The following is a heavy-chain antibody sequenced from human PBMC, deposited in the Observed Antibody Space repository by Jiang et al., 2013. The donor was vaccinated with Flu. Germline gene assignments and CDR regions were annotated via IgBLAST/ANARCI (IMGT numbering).Heavy chain of an antibody. V-gene: IGHV1-2*02. CDR3: ARDPRGTYYYDSSG. J-gene: IGHJ4*02. CDR2: INPNSGGT. CDR1: YY. D-gene: IGHD3-22*01. Sequence: YYMHWVRQAPGQGLEWMGWINPNSGGTNYAQKFQGRVTMTRDTSISTAYMELSRLRSDDTAVYYCARDPRGTYYYDSSGWGQGTLVTVSS.